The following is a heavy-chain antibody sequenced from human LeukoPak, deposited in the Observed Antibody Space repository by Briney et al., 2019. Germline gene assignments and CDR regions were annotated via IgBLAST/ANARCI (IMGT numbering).Heavy chain of an antibody. V-gene: IGHV1-3*01. J-gene: IGHJ4*02. CDR3: ARVRSVYYDSNAYDY. CDR2: INAGNGNT. Sequence: GASVKVSCKASGYIFTSYAIHWVRQAPGQRLEWMGWINAGNGNTKYSQKFQGRVTITRDTSASTAYMKLSSLRSEDTAVYYCARVRSVYYDSNAYDYWGQGTRVTVSS. D-gene: IGHD3-22*01. CDR1: GYIFTSYA.